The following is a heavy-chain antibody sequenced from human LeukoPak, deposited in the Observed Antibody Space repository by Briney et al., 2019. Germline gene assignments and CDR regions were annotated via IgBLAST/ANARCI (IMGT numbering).Heavy chain of an antibody. CDR1: GFTFSSYG. D-gene: IGHD4-17*01. V-gene: IGHV3-30*02. CDR3: AKDLGPMTTVTLGVDY. Sequence: GGSLRLSCAASGFTFSSYGMHWVRQAPGKGLEWVAFIRYDGSNKYYADSVKGRFTISRDNSKNTLYLQMNSLRAEDTAVYYCAKDLGPMTTVTLGVDYWGQGTLVTVSS. CDR2: IRYDGSNK. J-gene: IGHJ4*02.